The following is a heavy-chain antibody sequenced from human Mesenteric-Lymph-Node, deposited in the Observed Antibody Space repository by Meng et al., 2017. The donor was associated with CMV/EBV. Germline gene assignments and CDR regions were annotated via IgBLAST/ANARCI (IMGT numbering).Heavy chain of an antibody. J-gene: IGHJ6*02. CDR3: ARHGEAGAASWGGYYYYYAMDV. V-gene: IGHV4-39*01. Sequence: SETLSLTCTVSGGSISSNNYYWGWIRQPPGRGLEWIGSIYYSGTTYYNPSLKSRVTISVDTSKKQFSLKLNSVTAAATAVDYCARHGEAGAASWGGYYYYYAMDVWGQGTTVTVSS. D-gene: IGHD6-13*01. CDR2: IYYSGTT. CDR1: GGSISSNNYY.